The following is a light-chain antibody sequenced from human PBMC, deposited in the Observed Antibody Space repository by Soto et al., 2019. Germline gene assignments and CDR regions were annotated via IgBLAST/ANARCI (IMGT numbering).Light chain of an antibody. Sequence: EIVLTQSPGTLSLSPGERATLSCRASQSVSSSFLAWYQQIPGQAPRVLIYGASSRATGIPDRFSGSGSGPDFPLTISRLAPEDFAVYYGLQYGSSPRPFGQGTKVEIK. CDR2: GAS. CDR3: LQYGSSPRP. V-gene: IGKV3-20*01. J-gene: IGKJ1*01. CDR1: QSVSSSF.